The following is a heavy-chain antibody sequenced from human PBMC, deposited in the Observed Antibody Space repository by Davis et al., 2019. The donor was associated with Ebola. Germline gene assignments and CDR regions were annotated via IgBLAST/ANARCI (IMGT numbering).Heavy chain of an antibody. CDR2: ISSSSSTI. Sequence: GESLKISCAASGFSFSSYWMSWVRQAPGKGLEWVSYISSSSSTIYYADSVKGRFTISRDNAKNSLYLQMNSLRDEDTAVYYCARGGYDWGQGTLVTVSS. V-gene: IGHV3-48*02. D-gene: IGHD6-13*01. CDR3: ARGGYD. CDR1: GFSFSSYW. J-gene: IGHJ4*02.